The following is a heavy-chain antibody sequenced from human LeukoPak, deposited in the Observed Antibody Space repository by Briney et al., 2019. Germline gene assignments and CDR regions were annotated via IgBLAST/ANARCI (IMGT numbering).Heavy chain of an antibody. J-gene: IGHJ4*02. V-gene: IGHV1-18*01. CDR1: GYTFTSYG. CDR2: ISAYNGNT. Sequence: GASVKVSCTASGYTFTSYGISWVRQAPGQGLEWMGWISAYNGNTNYAQKLQGRVTMTTDTSTSTAYMELRSLRSDDTAVYYCARDRKGMTTVTEAGYWGQGTLVTVSS. CDR3: ARDRKGMTTVTEAGY. D-gene: IGHD4-11*01.